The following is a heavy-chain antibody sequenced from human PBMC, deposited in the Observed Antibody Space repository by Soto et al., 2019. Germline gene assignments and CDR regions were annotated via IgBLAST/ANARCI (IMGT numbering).Heavy chain of an antibody. J-gene: IGHJ5*02. Sequence: SETLSLTCTVSGGSISSYYWSWIRQPPGKGLEWIGYIYYSGSTNYNPSLKSRVTISVDTSKNQFSLKLSSVTAADTAVYYCAARGIAAGCFDPWGQGTLVTVSS. D-gene: IGHD6-13*01. V-gene: IGHV4-59*01. CDR1: GGSISSYY. CDR3: AARGIAAGCFDP. CDR2: IYYSGST.